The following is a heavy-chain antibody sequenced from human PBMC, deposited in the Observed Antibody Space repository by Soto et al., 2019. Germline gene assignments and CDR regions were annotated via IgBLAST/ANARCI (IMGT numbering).Heavy chain of an antibody. CDR3: RSGGAVVVVPAATRYYGMDV. Sequence: QVQLVQSGAEVKKPGSSVKVSCKASGGTFSSYAISWVRQAPGQGLEWMGGIIPIFGTANYAQKLQGRVTMTASQSTSTPNMKQSSKRSEDRTVYYCRSGGAVVVVPAATRYYGMDVWGQGTTVTVSS. CDR2: IIPIFGTA. V-gene: IGHV1-69*01. D-gene: IGHD2-2*01. CDR1: GGTFSSYA. J-gene: IGHJ6*02.